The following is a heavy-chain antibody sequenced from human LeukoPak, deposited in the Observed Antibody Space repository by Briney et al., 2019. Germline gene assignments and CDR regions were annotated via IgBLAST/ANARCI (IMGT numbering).Heavy chain of an antibody. V-gene: IGHV3-23*01. Sequence: GGSLRLSCAASGFTFSSYAMSWVRQAPGKGLEWVSAISGSGGSTYYADSVKGRFTISRDNSKNTLYLQMNSLRAEDTAVYYCGTSRWSGVVDSWGQGTLVTVSS. CDR1: GFTFSSYA. CDR3: GTSRWSGVVDS. J-gene: IGHJ5*01. CDR2: ISGSGGST. D-gene: IGHD3-3*01.